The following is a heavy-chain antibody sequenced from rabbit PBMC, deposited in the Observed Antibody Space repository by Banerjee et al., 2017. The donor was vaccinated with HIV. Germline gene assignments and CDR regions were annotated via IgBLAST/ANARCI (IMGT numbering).Heavy chain of an antibody. D-gene: IGHD4-1*01. J-gene: IGHJ4*01. CDR2: IYTNGGST. CDR3: ARDLAGVIGWNFNL. V-gene: IGHV1S45*01. CDR1: GFTFSSYY. Sequence: QEQLKESGGGLVQPGGSLTLTCTASGFTFSSYYICWVRQAPGKGLEWIACIYTNGGSTWYASGVNGRFTISKTSSTTVTLQMTSLTAADTATYFCARDLAGVIGWNFNLWGPGTLVTV.